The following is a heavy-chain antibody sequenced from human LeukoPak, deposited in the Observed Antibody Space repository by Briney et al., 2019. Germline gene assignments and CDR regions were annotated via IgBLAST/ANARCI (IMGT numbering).Heavy chain of an antibody. D-gene: IGHD3-22*01. CDR1: GFTFSSYG. CDR2: IWYDGSNK. J-gene: IGHJ1*01. V-gene: IGHV3-33*06. CDR3: AKDQDYYDTSGYYYVGDFQH. Sequence: GGSLRLSCAASGFTFSSYGMHWVRQAPGKGLEWVAVIWYDGSNKYYADSVKVRFTISRDNSKNTLYLRMNSLRAEDTAVYYCAKDQDYYDTSGYYYVGDFQHWGQGTLVTVSS.